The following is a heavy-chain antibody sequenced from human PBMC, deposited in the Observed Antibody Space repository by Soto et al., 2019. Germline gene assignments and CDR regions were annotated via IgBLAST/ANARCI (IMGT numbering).Heavy chain of an antibody. CDR1: GYSFTSYC. V-gene: IGHV5-51*01. Sequence: GECLKISCKGSGYSFTSYCIGWVLQRPWKGLEWMGIIYPGDSDTRYSPSFQGQVTISADKSISTAYLQWSSLKASDTAMYYCARLSGGSSRYYYYYYGMDVWGQGTTVTVSS. D-gene: IGHD6-6*01. J-gene: IGHJ6*02. CDR3: ARLSGGSSRYYYYYYGMDV. CDR2: IYPGDSDT.